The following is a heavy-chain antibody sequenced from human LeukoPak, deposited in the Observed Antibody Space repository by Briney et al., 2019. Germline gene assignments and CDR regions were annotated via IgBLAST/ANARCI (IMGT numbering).Heavy chain of an antibody. CDR1: GGSISSSSYY. V-gene: IGHV4-39*07. Sequence: PSETLSLTCTVSGGSISSSSYYWGWIRQPPGKGLEWIGSIYYSGSTNYNPSLKSRVTISVDTSKNQFSLKLSSVTAADTAVYYCARGEDGDLFDYWGQGTLVTVSS. D-gene: IGHD4-17*01. CDR3: ARGEDGDLFDY. J-gene: IGHJ4*02. CDR2: IYYSGST.